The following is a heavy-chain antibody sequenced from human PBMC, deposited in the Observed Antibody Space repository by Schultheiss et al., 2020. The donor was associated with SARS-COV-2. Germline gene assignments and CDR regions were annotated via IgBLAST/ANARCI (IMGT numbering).Heavy chain of an antibody. Sequence: GGSLRLSCAASGFTFSSYSMNWVRQAPGKGLEWVSGISWNSGSIGYADSVKGRFTISRDNAKNSLYLQMNSLRTEDTALYYCAKVPIAAAVPFYYYYGMDVWGQGTTVTVSS. CDR3: AKVPIAAAVPFYYYYGMDV. V-gene: IGHV3-9*01. D-gene: IGHD6-13*01. J-gene: IGHJ6*02. CDR1: GFTFSSYS. CDR2: ISWNSGSI.